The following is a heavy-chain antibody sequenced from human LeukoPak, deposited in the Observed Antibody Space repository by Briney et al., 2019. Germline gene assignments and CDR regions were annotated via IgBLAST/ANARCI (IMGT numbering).Heavy chain of an antibody. Sequence: SETLSPTCAVSGYSISSGYYWGWIRQPPGKGLEWIGSIYHSGSTYYNPSLKSRVTISVDTSKNQFSLKLSSVTAADTAVYYCARTGVATIKNFDYWGQGTLVTVSS. D-gene: IGHD5-12*01. CDR3: ARTGVATIKNFDY. J-gene: IGHJ4*02. CDR2: IYHSGST. V-gene: IGHV4-38-2*01. CDR1: GYSISSGYY.